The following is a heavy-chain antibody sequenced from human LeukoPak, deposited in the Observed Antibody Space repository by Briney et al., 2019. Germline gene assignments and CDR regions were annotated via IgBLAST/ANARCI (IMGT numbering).Heavy chain of an antibody. D-gene: IGHD2-15*01. J-gene: IGHJ4*02. Sequence: GGSLRLSCAASGFTVSSNYMSWVRQAPGKGLEWVSVIYSGGSTYYADSVKGRFTISRDNSKNTLYLQMNSLRAEDTAVYYCANRFSSRYCSGGSCYTRYWGQGTLVTVSS. CDR3: ANRFSSRYCSGGSCYTRY. CDR1: GFTVSSNY. CDR2: IYSGGST. V-gene: IGHV3-53*01.